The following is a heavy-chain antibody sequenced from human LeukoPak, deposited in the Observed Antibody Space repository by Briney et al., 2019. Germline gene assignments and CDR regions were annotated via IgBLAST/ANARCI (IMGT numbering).Heavy chain of an antibody. CDR3: ARGRPNIVVVPAATMFVY. CDR2: TNHSGST. J-gene: IGHJ4*02. V-gene: IGHV4-34*01. CDR1: GGSFSGYY. Sequence: PSETLSLTCAVYGGSFSGYYWSWIRQPPGKGLEWIGETNHSGSTNYNPSLKSRVTISVDTSKNQFSLKLSSVTAADTAVYYCARGRPNIVVVPAATMFVYWGQGTLVTVSS. D-gene: IGHD2-2*01.